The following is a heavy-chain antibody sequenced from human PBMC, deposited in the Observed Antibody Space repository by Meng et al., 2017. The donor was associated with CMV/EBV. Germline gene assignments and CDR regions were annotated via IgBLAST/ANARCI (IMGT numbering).Heavy chain of an antibody. CDR3: AREEITMVRGVLNYFDY. CDR1: GGSISSYY. D-gene: IGHD3-10*01. CDR2: IYTSGST. Sequence: GGSISSYYWSRIRQPAEKGLEWIGRIYTSGSTNYDPSLKSRIAMSVDTSKNQFSLKLSSVTAADTDVYYCAREEITMVRGVLNYFDYWGQGTLVTVSS. J-gene: IGHJ4*02. V-gene: IGHV4-4*07.